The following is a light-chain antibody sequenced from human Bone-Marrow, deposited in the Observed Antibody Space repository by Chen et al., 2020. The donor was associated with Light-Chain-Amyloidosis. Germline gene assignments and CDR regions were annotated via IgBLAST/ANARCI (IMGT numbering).Light chain of an antibody. J-gene: IGLJ3*02. CDR2: EDD. CDR3: QSYQGSSQGV. Sequence: NFMLTQPHSAAESPGKTVIISCTRSSGSIATNYVQWYQQRPGSSPTTVIYEDDQRPSGVPERFSGSIDRSSNSASLTISGLKTEDEADYYCQSYQGSSQGVFGGGTKLTVL. CDR1: SGSIATNY. V-gene: IGLV6-57*01.